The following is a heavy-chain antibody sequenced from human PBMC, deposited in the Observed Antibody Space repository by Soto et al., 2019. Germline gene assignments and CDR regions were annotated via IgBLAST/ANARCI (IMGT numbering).Heavy chain of an antibody. J-gene: IGHJ6*02. CDR2: ISGSGGST. V-gene: IGHV3-23*01. CDR1: GFTFSSYA. Sequence: PGGSLRLSCAASGFTFSSYAMSWVRQAPGKGLEWVSAISGSGGSTYYADSVKGRFTISRDNSKNTLYLQMNSLRAEDTAVYYCAKTERRGGDYYYYGMDAWGQGTTVTVSS. CDR3: AKTERRGGDYYYYGMDA. D-gene: IGHD2-21*01.